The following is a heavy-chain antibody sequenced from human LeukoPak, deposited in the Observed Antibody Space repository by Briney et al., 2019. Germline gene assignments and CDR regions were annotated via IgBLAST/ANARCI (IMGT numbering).Heavy chain of an antibody. J-gene: IGHJ4*02. CDR2: IFYSGST. CDR3: ARAYYDFWTIDY. D-gene: IGHD3-3*01. V-gene: IGHV4-59*01. CDR1: GGAISGYY. Sequence: TSSETLSLTCTVSGGAISGYYWSWIRQPPGKGLEWIGYIFYSGSTNYNPSLKSRVTLSVDTSKNQFSLKLSSVTAADTAVYFCARAYYDFWTIDYWGQGTLVTVSS.